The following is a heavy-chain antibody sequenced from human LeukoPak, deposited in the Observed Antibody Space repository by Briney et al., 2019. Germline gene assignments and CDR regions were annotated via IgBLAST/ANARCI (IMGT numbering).Heavy chain of an antibody. CDR1: GGSFSGYY. CDR3: ARLPTVTFFDY. J-gene: IGHJ4*02. Sequence: KASETLSLTCAAYGGSFSGYYWSWIRQPPGKGLEWIGEINHSGSTNYNPSLKSRVTISVDTSKNQFSLKLSSVTAADTAVYYCARLPTVTFFDYWGQGTLVTVSS. D-gene: IGHD4-17*01. V-gene: IGHV4-34*01. CDR2: INHSGST.